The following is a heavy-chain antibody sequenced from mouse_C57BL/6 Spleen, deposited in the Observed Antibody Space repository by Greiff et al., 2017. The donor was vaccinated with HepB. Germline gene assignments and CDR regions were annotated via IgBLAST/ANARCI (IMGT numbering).Heavy chain of an antibody. CDR2: IDPEDGET. Sequence: EVQVVESGAELVKPGASVKLSCTASGFNIKDYYMHWVKQRTEQGLEWIGRIDPEDGETKYAPKFQGKATITADTSSNTAYLQLSSLTSEDTAVYYCAYRQLRLDYAMDYWGQGTSVTVAS. J-gene: IGHJ4*01. D-gene: IGHD3-2*02. V-gene: IGHV14-2*01. CDR1: GFNIKDYY. CDR3: AYRQLRLDYAMDY.